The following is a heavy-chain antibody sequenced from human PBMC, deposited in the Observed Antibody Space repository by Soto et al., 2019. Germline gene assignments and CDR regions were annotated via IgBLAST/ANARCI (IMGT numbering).Heavy chain of an antibody. J-gene: IGHJ6*02. CDR2: ISSSSSYT. CDR1: GFTFSDYY. V-gene: IGHV3-11*06. D-gene: IGHD3-22*01. CDR3: ARFDSSGYYRGHYYGMDV. Sequence: GGSLRLSCAASGFTFSDYYMSWIRQAPGKGLEWVSYISSSSSYTNYADSVKGRFTISRDNAKNSLYLQMNSLRAEDTAVYYCARFDSSGYYRGHYYGMDVWGQGTTVTVSS.